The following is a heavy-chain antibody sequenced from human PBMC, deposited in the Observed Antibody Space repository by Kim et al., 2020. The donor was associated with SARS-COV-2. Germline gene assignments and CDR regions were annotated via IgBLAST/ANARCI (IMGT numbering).Heavy chain of an antibody. D-gene: IGHD3-22*01. J-gene: IGHJ5*02. CDR1: GYTLTELS. Sequence: ASVKVSCKVSGYTLTELSMHWVRQAPGKGLEWMGGFDPEDGETIYAQKFQGRVTMTEDTSTDTAYMELSSLRSEDTAVYYCATVSPRDCYDSSGYKNWFDPWGQGTLVTVSS. CDR2: FDPEDGET. V-gene: IGHV1-24*01. CDR3: ATVSPRDCYDSSGYKNWFDP.